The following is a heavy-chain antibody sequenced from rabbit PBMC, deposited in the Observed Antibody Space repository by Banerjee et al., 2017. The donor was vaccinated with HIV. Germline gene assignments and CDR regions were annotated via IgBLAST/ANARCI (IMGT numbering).Heavy chain of an antibody. J-gene: IGHJ6*01. CDR1: GFSFSNKAV. D-gene: IGHD1-1*01. CDR2: INAVTGKA. CDR3: ARDLTGVISWNFGW. V-gene: IGHV1S40*01. Sequence: QSLEESGGGLVKPGGTLTLTCTVSGFSFSNKAVMCWVRQAPGKGLQWIACINAVTGKAVYASWAKGRFTFSKTSSTTVTLQVTSLTAADTATYFCARDLTGVISWNFGWRGPGTLVTVS.